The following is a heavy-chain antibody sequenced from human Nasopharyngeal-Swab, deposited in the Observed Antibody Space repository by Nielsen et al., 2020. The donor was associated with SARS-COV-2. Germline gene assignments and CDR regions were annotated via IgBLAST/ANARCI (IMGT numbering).Heavy chain of an antibody. Sequence: VRQMPGKGLEWVSSISSSSSYIYYADSVKGRFTISRDNAKNSLYLQMNSLRAEDTAVYYCARGGPYGLMLLISSAFDIWGQGIMVTVSS. V-gene: IGHV3-21*01. CDR2: ISSSSSYI. D-gene: IGHD4-17*01. CDR3: ARGGPYGLMLLISSAFDI. J-gene: IGHJ3*02.